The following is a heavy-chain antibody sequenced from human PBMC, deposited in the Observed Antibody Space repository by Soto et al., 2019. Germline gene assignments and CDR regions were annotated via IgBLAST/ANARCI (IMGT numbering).Heavy chain of an antibody. D-gene: IGHD3-10*01. Sequence: GGSLRLSCRASGFTFSSYGMHWVRQAPGKGLEWVAVISYDGSNKYYADSVKGRFTISRDNSKNTLYLQMNSLRAEDTAVYYCAKVNIRLWFGVDYYYSMDVWGQGTTVTVSS. CDR3: AKVNIRLWFGVDYYYSMDV. V-gene: IGHV3-30*18. CDR2: ISYDGSNK. J-gene: IGHJ6*02. CDR1: GFTFSSYG.